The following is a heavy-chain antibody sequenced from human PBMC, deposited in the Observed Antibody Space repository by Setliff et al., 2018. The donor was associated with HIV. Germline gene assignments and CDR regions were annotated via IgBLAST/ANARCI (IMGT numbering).Heavy chain of an antibody. V-gene: IGHV3-66*02. J-gene: IGHJ4*02. CDR1: GFSVTDTY. CDR3: AVHYYDSSGYDY. CDR2: MYKGGKT. Sequence: PGGSLRLSCEASGFSVTDTYMGWVRQAPGKGLEWVTVMYKGGKTYYADFVKGRFTIARDDSKNTVSLQMTNLGTGDTAVYYCAVHYYDSSGYDYWGQGTLVTVSS. D-gene: IGHD3-22*01.